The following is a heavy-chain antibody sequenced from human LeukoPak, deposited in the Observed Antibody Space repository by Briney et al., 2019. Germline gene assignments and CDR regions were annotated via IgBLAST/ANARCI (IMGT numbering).Heavy chain of an antibody. CDR1: GFTYSTYE. CDR2: ISTTGNTT. Sequence: GVSLRLSCAASGFTYSTYEMNWVRQAPGKGLEWVSYISTTGNTTYYADVVQGRFIFSRDNAKNSVYLQMNSLRAEDTAVYYCAGKPREGYYGGRFDFWGQGTLVSVCS. V-gene: IGHV3-48*03. J-gene: IGHJ4*02. D-gene: IGHD5-24*01. CDR3: AGKPREGYYGGRFDF.